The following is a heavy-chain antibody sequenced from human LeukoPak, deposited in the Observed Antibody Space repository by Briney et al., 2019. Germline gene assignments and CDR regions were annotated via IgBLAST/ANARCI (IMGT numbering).Heavy chain of an antibody. J-gene: IGHJ4*02. CDR2: ISGPGGST. CDR1: GFTFSSYA. Sequence: GKSLRLSCAASGFTFSSYAMNWIRQAPGRGPEWVSAISGPGGSTFYADSVKGRFTISRDNSKKTLFLQMNSLRAEDTAVYYCAKGDYRTGGYFDFRGQGTLVTVSS. V-gene: IGHV3-23*01. CDR3: AKGDYRTGGYFDF. D-gene: IGHD4-11*01.